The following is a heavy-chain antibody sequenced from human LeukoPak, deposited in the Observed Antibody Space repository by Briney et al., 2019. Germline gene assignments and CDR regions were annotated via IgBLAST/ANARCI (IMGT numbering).Heavy chain of an antibody. CDR3: ARDRDYGSGIFDY. V-gene: IGHV1-2*02. J-gene: IGHJ4*02. CDR2: INPNSGGT. Sequence: ASVKVSCKASGYTFTGYYMHWVRQAPGQGLEWMGWINPNSGGTNYAQKFQGRVTMTRDTSISTAYMELNRLRSDDTAVYYCARDRDYGSGIFDYWGQGTLVTVSS. D-gene: IGHD3-10*01. CDR1: GYTFTGYY.